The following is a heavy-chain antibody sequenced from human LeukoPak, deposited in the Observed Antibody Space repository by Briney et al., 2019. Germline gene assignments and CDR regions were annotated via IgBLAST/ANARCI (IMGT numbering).Heavy chain of an antibody. J-gene: IGHJ4*02. CDR3: ARGGAYSRAPPDY. D-gene: IGHD6-13*01. Sequence: ASVTVSCKASGYTFTGYYMHWVRQAPGQGLEWMGWINPNSGGTNYAQKFQGRVTMTRDTSISTAYMELSRLRSDDTAVYYCARGGAYSRAPPDYWGQGTLVTVSS. V-gene: IGHV1-2*02. CDR1: GYTFTGYY. CDR2: INPNSGGT.